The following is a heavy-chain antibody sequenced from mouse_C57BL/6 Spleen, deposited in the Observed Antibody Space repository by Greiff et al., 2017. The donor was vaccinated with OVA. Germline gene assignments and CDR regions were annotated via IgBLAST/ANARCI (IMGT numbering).Heavy chain of an antibody. J-gene: IGHJ4*01. CDR1: GYTFTDYN. D-gene: IGHD2-5*01. V-gene: IGHV1-18*01. Sequence: VQLQQSGPELVKPGASVKIPCKASGYTFTDYNMDWVKQSHGKSLEWIGDINPNNSGTIYNQKFKGKATLTVDKSSSTAYMELRSLTSEDTAVYYCARGDYSTLYAMDYWGQGTSVTVSS. CDR3: ARGDYSTLYAMDY. CDR2: INPNNSGT.